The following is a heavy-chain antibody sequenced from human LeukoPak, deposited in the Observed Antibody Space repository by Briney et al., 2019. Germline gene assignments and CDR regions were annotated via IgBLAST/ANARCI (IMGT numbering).Heavy chain of an antibody. J-gene: IGHJ5*02. Sequence: GASVKVSCKASGYTFTAYYIHWVRQAPGQGLEWMGRINPNSGGTSYAQKFQGRVTMTRDTSISTAYMELSRLRSDDTVVYYCARLEWAWFDPWGQGTLVTVSS. CDR1: GYTFTAYY. D-gene: IGHD2-8*01. V-gene: IGHV1-2*05. CDR3: ARLEWAWFDP. CDR2: INPNSGGT.